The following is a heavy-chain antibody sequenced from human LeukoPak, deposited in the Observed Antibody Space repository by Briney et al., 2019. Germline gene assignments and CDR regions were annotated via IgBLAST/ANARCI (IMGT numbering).Heavy chain of an antibody. CDR3: ARDKQSSVYDSSGYGAFDI. D-gene: IGHD3-22*01. CDR1: GFTFSSYA. V-gene: IGHV3-30-3*01. Sequence: PGGSLRLSCAASGFTFSSYAMHWVRQAPGKGLEWVAVISYDGSNKYYADSVRGRFTISRDNSKNTLYLQMNSLRAEDTAVYYCARDKQSSVYDSSGYGAFDIWGQGTMVTVSS. CDR2: ISYDGSNK. J-gene: IGHJ3*02.